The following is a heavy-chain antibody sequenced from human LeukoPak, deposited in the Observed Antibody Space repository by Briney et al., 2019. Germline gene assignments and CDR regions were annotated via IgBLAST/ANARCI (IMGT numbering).Heavy chain of an antibody. D-gene: IGHD2-2*02. CDR3: ARGEDCSSTSCYSFDY. J-gene: IGHJ4*02. CDR1: GFTFSSYS. CDR2: ISSRSSTI. V-gene: IGHV3-48*01. Sequence: GGSLRLSCAASGFTFSSYSMNWVRQAPGKGLEWVSYISSRSSTIYYADSVKSLFTIYRDNAKISLYLQMNSLRAEDTAVYYCARGEDCSSTSCYSFDYWGQGTLVTVSS.